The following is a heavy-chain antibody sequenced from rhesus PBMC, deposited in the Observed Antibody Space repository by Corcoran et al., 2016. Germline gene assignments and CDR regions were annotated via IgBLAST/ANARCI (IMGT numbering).Heavy chain of an antibody. D-gene: IGHD3-34*01. CDR1: GGSISSSNW. V-gene: IGHV4-57*02. J-gene: IGHJ5-1*01. CDR3: AGDWYWGDFNRFDV. Sequence: QLQLQESGPGLVKPSETLSLTCAVSGGSISSSNWWSWIRQPSGKGLEWSGRIPGSGGSTSDNPSLKSRVTISKDTSKNQFSLKLSAVTAADTAVYYCAGDWYWGDFNRFDVWGPGVLVTVSS. CDR2: IPGSGGST.